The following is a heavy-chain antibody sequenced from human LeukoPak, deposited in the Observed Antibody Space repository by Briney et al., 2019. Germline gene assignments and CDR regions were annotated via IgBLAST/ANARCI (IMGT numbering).Heavy chain of an antibody. J-gene: IGHJ4*02. CDR2: IIPIFGTA. D-gene: IGHD3-10*01. Sequence: GASVKVSCKASGGTFSSYAISWVRQAPGQGLEWMGGIIPIFGTANYAQKFQGRVTITTDESTSTAYMELSSLRSEDTAVYYCAVEMVRGVTPPPFDYWGQGTLVTVSS. V-gene: IGHV1-69*05. CDR3: AVEMVRGVTPPPFDY. CDR1: GGTFSSYA.